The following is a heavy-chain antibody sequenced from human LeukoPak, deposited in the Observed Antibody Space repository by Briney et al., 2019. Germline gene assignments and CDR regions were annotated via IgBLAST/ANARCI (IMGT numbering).Heavy chain of an antibody. CDR2: IIPIFGP. CDR1: GYTFTSYD. Sequence: SVKVSCKASGYTFTSYDINWVRQAPGQGLEWIGGIIPIFGPNYAQKFQGRATISADLATATAYMELSSLTSEDTSVYYCATGKDRSGYYYSLDYWGQGTLVAVSS. V-gene: IGHV1-69*13. CDR3: ATGKDRSGYYYSLDY. D-gene: IGHD3-22*01. J-gene: IGHJ4*02.